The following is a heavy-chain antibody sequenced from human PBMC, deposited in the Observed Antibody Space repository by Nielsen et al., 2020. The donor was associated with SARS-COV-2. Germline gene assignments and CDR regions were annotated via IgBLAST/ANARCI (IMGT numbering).Heavy chain of an antibody. D-gene: IGHD1-26*01. Sequence: SLKISCAASGFTFDDYAMHWVRQAPGKGLEWVSGISWNSGSIGYADSVKGRFTISRDNAKNSLYLQMNSLRAEDTALYFCAKSPSGLVGATSDYWGQGTLVTVSS. CDR1: GFTFDDYA. V-gene: IGHV3-9*01. CDR3: AKSPSGLVGATSDY. J-gene: IGHJ4*02. CDR2: ISWNSGSI.